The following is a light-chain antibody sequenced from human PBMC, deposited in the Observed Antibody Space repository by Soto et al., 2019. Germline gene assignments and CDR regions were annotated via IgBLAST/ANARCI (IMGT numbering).Light chain of an antibody. CDR1: QSTSTY. V-gene: IGKV1-39*01. CDR2: AAS. CDR3: QQSYSTPRNT. Sequence: DIQMTQSPSSLSASVGDRVTITCRASQSTSTYLNWFQQKPGKAPRLLIYAASSLQSGVPSRFSGSGSGTAFTLTISSLQPEDFATYYCQQSYSTPRNTFGQGTRLEIK. J-gene: IGKJ5*01.